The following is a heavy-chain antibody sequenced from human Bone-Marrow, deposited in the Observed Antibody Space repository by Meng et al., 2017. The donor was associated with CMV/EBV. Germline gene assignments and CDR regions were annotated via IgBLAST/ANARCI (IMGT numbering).Heavy chain of an antibody. CDR3: ARVQRFLEWSASHYYFDY. CDR1: GFIVSNNY. D-gene: IGHD3-3*01. Sequence: GESLKISCAVSGFIVSNNYMSWVRQAPGKGLEWVSVIYAGGNTYYADSVKGRFTISRDNSKNTLYLQMNSLRAEDTAVYYCARVQRFLEWSASHYYFDYWGQGTLVTVSS. CDR2: IYAGGNT. J-gene: IGHJ4*02. V-gene: IGHV3-53*01.